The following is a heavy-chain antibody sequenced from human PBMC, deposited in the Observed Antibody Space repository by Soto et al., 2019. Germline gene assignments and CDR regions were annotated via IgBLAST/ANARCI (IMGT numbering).Heavy chain of an antibody. V-gene: IGHV1-46*03. D-gene: IGHD2-15*01. CDR1: GDSFTSYY. J-gene: IGHJ4*02. CDR2: INPSGGST. CDR3: ARVHCSGGSCYSIDY. Sequence: ASVKVSCEACGDSFTSYYMHWVRQAPGQGLEWMGIINPSGGSTSYAQKFQGRVAMTRDTSTSTVYMELSSLRSEDTAVYYCARVHCSGGSCYSIDYWGQGTLVTVSS.